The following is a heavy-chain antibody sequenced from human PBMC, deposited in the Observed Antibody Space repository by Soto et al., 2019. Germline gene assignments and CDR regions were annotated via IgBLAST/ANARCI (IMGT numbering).Heavy chain of an antibody. V-gene: IGHV3-11*06. D-gene: IGHD2-8*01. Sequence: QVQLVESGGGLVKPGGSLRLSCAASGFTFSDNYMSWIRQAPGKGLEWVSYISSTSSYTTYADSVKGRFTISRDNAKNSLYLHMNSLRGEDTAVYYCARTFRAGNGGWCDPLGKGTLVTVSS. CDR1: GFTFSDNY. CDR2: ISSTSSYT. J-gene: IGHJ5*02. CDR3: ARTFRAGNGGWCDP.